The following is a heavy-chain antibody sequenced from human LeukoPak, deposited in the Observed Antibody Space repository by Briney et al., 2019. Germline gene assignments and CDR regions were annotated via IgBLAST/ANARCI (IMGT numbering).Heavy chain of an antibody. V-gene: IGHV3-21*01. CDR2: ISSSSSYI. J-gene: IGHJ4*02. Sequence: GGSLRLSCAASGFTFSSYSMNWVRQAPGKGLEWVSSISSSSSYIYYADSVKGRFPISRDNAKNSLYLQMNSLRAEDTAVYYCARDQRGYSYGYVFYFDYWGQGTLVTVSS. CDR1: GFTFSSYS. D-gene: IGHD5-18*01. CDR3: ARDQRGYSYGYVFYFDY.